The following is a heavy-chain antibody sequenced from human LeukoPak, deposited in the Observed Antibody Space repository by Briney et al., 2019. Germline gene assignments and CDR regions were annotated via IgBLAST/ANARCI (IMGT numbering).Heavy chain of an antibody. V-gene: IGHV3-30*18. CDR3: AKPTPVLSAAMAGSEY. D-gene: IGHD2-2*01. CDR1: GFTFSSYG. J-gene: IGHJ4*02. CDR2: ISYDGSNK. Sequence: PAGSLRLSCVASGFTFSSYGMHWVRQAPGKGLELVAVISYDGSNKNHADSVKGRFTISRDNSKNTLYLQMNSLRPEDTAVYYCAKPTPVLSAAMAGSEYWGQGTLVTVSS.